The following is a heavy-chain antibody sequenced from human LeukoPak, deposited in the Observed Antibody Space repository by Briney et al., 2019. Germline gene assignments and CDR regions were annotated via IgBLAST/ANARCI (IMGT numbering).Heavy chain of an antibody. CDR3: ARTPGSSDYRGYQYWFFDL. CDR2: IHPGNSDI. CDR1: GYRFTNYW. V-gene: IGHV5-51*01. J-gene: IGHJ2*01. Sequence: GESLKISCKASGYRFTNYWVAWVRQMPGKGLEWMGLIHPGNSDIRYSPPFQGQVTISDDKSITTAYLQWSSLKASDSAIYYCARTPGSSDYRGYQYWFFDLWGRGTLVTVSS. D-gene: IGHD5-12*01.